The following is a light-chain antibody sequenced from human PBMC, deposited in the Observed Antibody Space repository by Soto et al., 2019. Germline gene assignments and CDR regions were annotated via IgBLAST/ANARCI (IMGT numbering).Light chain of an antibody. CDR1: QGVGSN. CDR2: GAS. Sequence: EIVMTQSPGTLSVSPGEGVTVRCRASQGVGSNLAWYQQKPGQAPRLLIYGASTRASGIRGRFSGSGSGTEFTFTISKLQSEDFGDYYCQQYDAWPLTFGGGTKVEIK. J-gene: IGKJ4*01. V-gene: IGKV3-15*01. CDR3: QQYDAWPLT.